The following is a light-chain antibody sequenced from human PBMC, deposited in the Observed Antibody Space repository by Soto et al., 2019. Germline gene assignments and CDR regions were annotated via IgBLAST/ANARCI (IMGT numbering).Light chain of an antibody. V-gene: IGKV1-5*03. Sequence: IQMTKSTSTLSACVGDRVTVTFRASQTISSWLAWYQQKPGKAPELLIYKASTLKSGVPSRFSGSGSGTEFTLTISSLQPDDFATYYCQQYNSYWTFGQGTKVDIK. CDR1: QTISSW. CDR2: KAS. J-gene: IGKJ1*01. CDR3: QQYNSYWT.